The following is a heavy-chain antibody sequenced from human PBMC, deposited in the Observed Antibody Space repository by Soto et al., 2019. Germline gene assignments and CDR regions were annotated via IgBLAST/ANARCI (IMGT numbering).Heavy chain of an antibody. CDR2: IYYSGST. Sequence: QVQLQESGPGLVKPSETLSLTCTVSGGSISSYYWSWIRQPPGKGLEWIGYIYYSGSTNYNPSLKSRVTISVDTSKNQFSLKLSSVTAADTAVYYCARVKYYDFWSGYFNFDYWGQGTLVTVSS. D-gene: IGHD3-3*01. J-gene: IGHJ4*02. CDR1: GGSISSYY. V-gene: IGHV4-59*01. CDR3: ARVKYYDFWSGYFNFDY.